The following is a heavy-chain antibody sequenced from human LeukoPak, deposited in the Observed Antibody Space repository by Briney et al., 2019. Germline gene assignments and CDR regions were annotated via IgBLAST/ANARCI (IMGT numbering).Heavy chain of an antibody. CDR3: ARVVFNGYNYRINPYFDY. Sequence: PSETLSLTCTVSGGSISSYYWSWIRQPPGKGLEWIGYIYYSGSTNYNPSLKSRVTISVDTSKNQFPLKLSSVTAADSAVYYCARVVFNGYNYRINPYFDYWGQGTLVTVSS. V-gene: IGHV4-59*01. J-gene: IGHJ4*02. CDR1: GGSISSYY. D-gene: IGHD5-24*01. CDR2: IYYSGST.